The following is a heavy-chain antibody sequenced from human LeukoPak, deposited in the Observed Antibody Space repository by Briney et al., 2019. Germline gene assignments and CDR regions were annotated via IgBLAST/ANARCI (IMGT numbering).Heavy chain of an antibody. J-gene: IGHJ6*03. CDR2: ISSSSSYI. Sequence: GGSLRLSCEASGFTFRTYTMNWVRQAPGKGLEWLSSISSSSSYIYYADSVKGRFTISRDNAENSLYLQMNSLRAEDTAVYYCARDSGPYGGKSRYYYMDVWGKGTTVTVSS. CDR3: ARDSGPYGGKSRYYYMDV. CDR1: GFTFRTYT. D-gene: IGHD4-23*01. V-gene: IGHV3-21*01.